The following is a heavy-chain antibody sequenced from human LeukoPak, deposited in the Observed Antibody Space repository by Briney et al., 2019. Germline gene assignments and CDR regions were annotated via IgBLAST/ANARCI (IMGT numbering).Heavy chain of an antibody. CDR3: AKGDDYYGSGANWFDP. J-gene: IGHJ5*02. D-gene: IGHD3-10*01. Sequence: VGSLRLSCAASGFTFSSYGMHWVRQAPGKGLEWLAFIRYDGSNKYYADSVKGRFTISRDNSKNTLYLQMNSLRAEDTAVYYCAKGDDYYGSGANWFDPWGQGTLVTVSS. V-gene: IGHV3-30*02. CDR1: GFTFSSYG. CDR2: IRYDGSNK.